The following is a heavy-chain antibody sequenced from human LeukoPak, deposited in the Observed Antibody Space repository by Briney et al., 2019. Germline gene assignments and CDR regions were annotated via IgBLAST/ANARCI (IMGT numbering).Heavy chain of an antibody. CDR3: ARGGVQLRFPWGN. J-gene: IGHJ4*02. D-gene: IGHD5-18*01. V-gene: IGHV4-34*01. Sequence: PSETLSLTCAVYGGSFSGYYWSWIRQPPGKGLEWIGEINHSGSSNYNPSLKSRVTLSVDTSKNQFSLKLSSVTAADTAVYYCARGGVQLRFPWGNWGQGTLVTVSS. CDR1: GGSFSGYY. CDR2: INHSGSS.